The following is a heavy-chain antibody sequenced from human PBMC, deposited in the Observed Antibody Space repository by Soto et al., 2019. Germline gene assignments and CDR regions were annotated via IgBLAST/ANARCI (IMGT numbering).Heavy chain of an antibody. CDR1: GGTFSSYA. V-gene: IGHV1-69*01. J-gene: IGHJ4*02. D-gene: IGHD2-15*01. CDR2: IIPIFGTA. CDR3: ARDRCSGGSCYEVY. Sequence: QVQLVQSGAEVKKPGSSVKVSCKASGGTFSSYAISWVRQAPEQGLEWMGGIIPIFGTANYAQKFQGRVTITADESTSTAYMELSSLRSEDTAVYYCARDRCSGGSCYEVYWGQGTLVTVSS.